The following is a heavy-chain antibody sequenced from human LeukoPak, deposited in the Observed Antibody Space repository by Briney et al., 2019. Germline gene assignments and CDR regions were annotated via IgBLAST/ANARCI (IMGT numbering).Heavy chain of an antibody. V-gene: IGHV1-69*05. CDR1: GGTFSSYA. D-gene: IGHD6-13*01. Sequence: ASVKVSCKASGGTFSSYAISWVRQAPGQGLEWMGRINPIFGTANYAQKFQGRVTITTDESTSTAYMELSSLRSEDTAVYYCARDSKAAADFDYWGQGTLVTVSS. J-gene: IGHJ4*02. CDR2: INPIFGTA. CDR3: ARDSKAAADFDY.